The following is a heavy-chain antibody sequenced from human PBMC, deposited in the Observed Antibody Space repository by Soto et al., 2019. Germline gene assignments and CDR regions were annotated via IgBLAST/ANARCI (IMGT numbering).Heavy chain of an antibody. CDR2: IIPIFGTA. J-gene: IGHJ5*02. CDR3: ANSPNICTNCVCYPHHNWFAP. Sequence: SVKVSCKASGGTFSSYAISWVRQAPGQGLEWMGGIIPIFGTANYAQKFQGRVTITADESTSTAYMELSSLRSEDTAVYYCANSPNICTNCVCYPHHNWFAPWGQGTLVTVSS. D-gene: IGHD2-8*01. CDR1: GGTFSSYA. V-gene: IGHV1-69*13.